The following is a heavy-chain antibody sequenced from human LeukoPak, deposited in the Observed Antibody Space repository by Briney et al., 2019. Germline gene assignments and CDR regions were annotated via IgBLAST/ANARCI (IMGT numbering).Heavy chain of an antibody. CDR1: GPSISSYY. J-gene: IGHJ5*02. CDR3: ARERAGSSWHEGWFDP. V-gene: IGHV4-59*01. Sequence: SDTLSLICTVSGPSISSYYWSWIRQPPGRGLGWLGYIYYSASTNYNPSLKSRSTISVDTSKNQFSLKLSSVTAADTAVYYCARERAGSSWHEGWFDPWGQGTLVTVSS. CDR2: IYYSAST. D-gene: IGHD6-13*01.